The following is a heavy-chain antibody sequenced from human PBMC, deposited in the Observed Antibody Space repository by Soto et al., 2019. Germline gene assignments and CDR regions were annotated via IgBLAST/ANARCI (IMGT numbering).Heavy chain of an antibody. CDR3: ARTFFSGSYVSHLDY. CDR2: INAGNGNT. V-gene: IGHV1-3*01. D-gene: IGHD6-19*01. Sequence: QVQLVQSGAEVKKPGASVKVSCKASGYTFTIYAMHWVRQAPGQRLEWMGWINAGNGNTKYSQKFQGRVTVTRDTSASTAYMELSSLRSEDTAMYYCARTFFSGSYVSHLDYWGQGTLVTVSS. J-gene: IGHJ4*02. CDR1: GYTFTIYA.